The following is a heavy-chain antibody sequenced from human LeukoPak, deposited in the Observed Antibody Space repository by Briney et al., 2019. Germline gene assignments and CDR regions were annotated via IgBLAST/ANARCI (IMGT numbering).Heavy chain of an antibody. CDR3: AKERGYSYGGPLDY. J-gene: IGHJ4*02. V-gene: IGHV3-23*01. CDR2: ISGSGGST. Sequence: GGSLRLSCAASGFTFSNYAMNWVRQAPGKGLEWVSTISGSGGSTYYADSVKGRFTISRDNSKNTLYLQMNSLRAEDTAVYYCAKERGYSYGGPLDYWGQGTLVTVSS. CDR1: GFTFSNYA. D-gene: IGHD5-18*01.